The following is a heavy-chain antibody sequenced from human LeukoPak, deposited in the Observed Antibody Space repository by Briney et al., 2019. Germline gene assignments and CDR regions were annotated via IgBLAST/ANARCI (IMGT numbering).Heavy chain of an antibody. J-gene: IGHJ3*02. CDR2: ISGSGGST. D-gene: IGHD6-6*01. Sequence: GGSLRLSCAASGFTFSSYAMSWVRQAPGKGLEWVSAISGSGGSTYYADSVKGRFTISRDNSKNTLYLQMNSLRAEDTAVYYCARRFSSSDAFDIWGQGTMVTVSS. CDR1: GFTFSSYA. V-gene: IGHV3-23*01. CDR3: ARRFSSSDAFDI.